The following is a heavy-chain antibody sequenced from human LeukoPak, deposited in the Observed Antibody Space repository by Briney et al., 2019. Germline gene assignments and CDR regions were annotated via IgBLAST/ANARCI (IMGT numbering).Heavy chain of an antibody. J-gene: IGHJ4*02. V-gene: IGHV4-59*01. D-gene: IGHD5-18*01. Sequence: SETLSLTCTVSGGSIRSFYWSWIRQPPGQGLEWIGYIYYSGSTNYNPSLKGRVTMSADTSKNQFSLKLSSVTAADTAVYYCARAVVDTAMAYDYWGQGTLVTVSS. CDR1: GGSIRSFY. CDR2: IYYSGST. CDR3: ARAVVDTAMAYDY.